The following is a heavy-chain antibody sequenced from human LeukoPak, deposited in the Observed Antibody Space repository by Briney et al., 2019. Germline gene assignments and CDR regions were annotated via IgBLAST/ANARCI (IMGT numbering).Heavy chain of an antibody. Sequence: ASVKVSCKASGYTFTSYGISWVRQAPGQGLEWMGWISAYKGNTNYAQNLQGRVTMTTDTSTSTAYMELRSLRSDDTAVYYCARGPGGRSGYYPLEDYYYYYYMDVWGKGTTVTVSS. D-gene: IGHD3-22*01. CDR2: ISAYKGNT. CDR3: ARGPGGRSGYYPLEDYYYYYYMDV. J-gene: IGHJ6*03. V-gene: IGHV1-18*01. CDR1: GYTFTSYG.